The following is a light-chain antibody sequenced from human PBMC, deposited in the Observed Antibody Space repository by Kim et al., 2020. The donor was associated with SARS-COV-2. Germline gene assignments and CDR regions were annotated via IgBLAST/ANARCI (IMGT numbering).Light chain of an antibody. V-gene: IGLV2-8*01. CDR1: ANDVGYYNL. Sequence: QSALTQPPSASGSPGQSVTISCTGTANDVGYYNLVSWYQQFPGKAPKLIIYEVSKRPSGVPVRFSGSKSGNTASLTVSGLQSEDEGDYYCSTYGGTNDFDIFGGGTKVTVL. J-gene: IGLJ2*01. CDR3: STYGGTNDFDI. CDR2: EVS.